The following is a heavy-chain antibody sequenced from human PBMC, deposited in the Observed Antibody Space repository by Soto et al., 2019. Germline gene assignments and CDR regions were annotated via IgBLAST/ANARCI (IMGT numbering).Heavy chain of an antibody. D-gene: IGHD4-17*01. CDR2: ISYDGSNK. Sequence: GGPLRLPCAAPGFTFSSYAMHWVRQAPGKGLEWVAVISYDGSNKYYADSVKGRFTISRDNSKNTLYLQMNSLRAEDTAVYYCARSDYGDDNRLDYWGQGTLVTVSS. J-gene: IGHJ4*02. CDR3: ARSDYGDDNRLDY. CDR1: GFTFSSYA. V-gene: IGHV3-30-3*01.